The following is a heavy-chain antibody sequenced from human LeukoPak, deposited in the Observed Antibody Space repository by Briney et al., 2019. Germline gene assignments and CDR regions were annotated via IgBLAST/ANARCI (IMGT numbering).Heavy chain of an antibody. CDR2: IYYSGST. J-gene: IGHJ4*02. D-gene: IGHD3-22*01. CDR1: GGSISSYY. V-gene: IGHV4-59*01. CDR3: ARGGGGYYYDSSGYPPLDY. Sequence: PSETLSLTCTVSGGSISSYYWSWIRQPPGKGLEWIGYIYYSGSTNYNPSLKSRVTISVDTSNNQFSLKLSSVTAADTAVYYCARGGGGYYYDSSGYPPLDYWGQGTLVTVSS.